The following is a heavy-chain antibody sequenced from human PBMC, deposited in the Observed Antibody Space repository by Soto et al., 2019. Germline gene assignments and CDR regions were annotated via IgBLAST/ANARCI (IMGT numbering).Heavy chain of an antibody. CDR3: AREDYSSNTRHY. CDR1: GGSISSGDYY. CDR2: IYYSGST. V-gene: IGHV4-30-4*01. D-gene: IGHD4-4*01. Sequence: SETLSLTCTVSGGSISSGDYYWSWIRQPPGKGLEWIGYIYYSGSTYYNPSLKSRVTISVDTSKNQFSPKLSSVTAADTAVYYCAREDYSSNTRHYWGQGTLVTVSS. J-gene: IGHJ4*02.